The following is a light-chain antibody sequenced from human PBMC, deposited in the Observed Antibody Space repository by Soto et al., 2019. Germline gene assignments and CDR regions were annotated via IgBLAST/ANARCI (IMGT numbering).Light chain of an antibody. V-gene: IGKV1-39*01. Sequence: DIQMTQSPSSLSASVGDRVTITCRASQSISSYLNWYQQKPGKAPKLLIYAASSLQSGVPSRFSGSGSVTDLTLPISSLQPEDFATYYCQQSYTTPYTFGQGTKLEIK. J-gene: IGKJ2*01. CDR1: QSISSY. CDR3: QQSYTTPYT. CDR2: AAS.